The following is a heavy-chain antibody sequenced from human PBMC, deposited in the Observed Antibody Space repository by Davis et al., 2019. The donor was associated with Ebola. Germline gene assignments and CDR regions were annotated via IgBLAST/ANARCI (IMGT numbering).Heavy chain of an antibody. J-gene: IGHJ4*02. CDR3: AKVAMPAAIGPSLYFDY. Sequence: GESLKISCAASGFSVSDTYMSWIRQAPGKGLEWVSYISRRSYYTNYADSVKGRFTISRDNSKNTLYLQMNSLRAEDTAVYYCAKVAMPAAIGPSLYFDYWGQGTLVTVSS. CDR2: ISRRSYYT. CDR1: GFSVSDTY. V-gene: IGHV3-11*05. D-gene: IGHD2-2*02.